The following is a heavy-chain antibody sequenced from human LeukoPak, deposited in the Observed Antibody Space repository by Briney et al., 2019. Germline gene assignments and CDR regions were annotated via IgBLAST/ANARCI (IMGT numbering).Heavy chain of an antibody. J-gene: IGHJ6*02. CDR1: GFTFSTYA. Sequence: QPGRSLRLSCAASGFTFSTYAMHWVRQAPGKGLEWVAVISYDGSNKYYADSVKGRFTISRDNSKNTLYLQMDSLRAEDTAVYYCARDCVGYCTNGVCYTIYYYYGMDVWGQGTTVTVSS. V-gene: IGHV3-30-3*01. CDR3: ARDCVGYCTNGVCYTIYYYYGMDV. CDR2: ISYDGSNK. D-gene: IGHD2-8*01.